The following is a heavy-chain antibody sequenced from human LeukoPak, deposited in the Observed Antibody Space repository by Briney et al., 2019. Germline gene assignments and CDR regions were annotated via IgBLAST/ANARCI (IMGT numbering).Heavy chain of an antibody. CDR1: GGSFSGYY. V-gene: IGHV4-34*01. Sequence: SETLSLTCAVYGGSFSGYYWSWIRQPPGKGLEWIGEINHSGSTNYNPSLKSRVTISVDTSKNQFSLKLSSVTAADTAVYYCARRSMVRGVKAVDYWGQGTLVTVSS. CDR2: INHSGST. CDR3: ARRSMVRGVKAVDY. J-gene: IGHJ4*02. D-gene: IGHD3-10*01.